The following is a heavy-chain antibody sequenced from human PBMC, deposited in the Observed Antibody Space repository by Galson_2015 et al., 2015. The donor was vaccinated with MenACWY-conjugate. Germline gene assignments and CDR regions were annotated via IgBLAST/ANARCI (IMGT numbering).Heavy chain of an antibody. Sequence: SLRLSCAASGFTFNNYWMSWVRPVPGKGPEWVANIKQDGSEKYYVDSVRDRFTISRDNAKSSLFLQMNSLSGEDTAVYYCARDLGFYCSHNDCYSPYWGQGTVVTVSS. CDR2: IKQDGSEK. D-gene: IGHD2-15*01. V-gene: IGHV3-7*03. CDR3: ARDLGFYCSHNDCYSPY. J-gene: IGHJ4*02. CDR1: GFTFNNYW.